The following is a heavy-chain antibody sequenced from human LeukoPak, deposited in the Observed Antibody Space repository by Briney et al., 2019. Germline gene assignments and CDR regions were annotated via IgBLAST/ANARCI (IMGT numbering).Heavy chain of an antibody. V-gene: IGHV4-4*07. CDR1: GGSISSYY. CDR2: IYSSGST. J-gene: IGHJ4*02. D-gene: IGHD4-23*01. Sequence: PSETLSLTCTVSGGSISSYYWSWIRQPAGKGLEWIGRIYSSGSTHYNPSLKRRVTMSVDTSTNHFSLNLSSVTAADTAVYYCARDRTYGGNSGFDYWGQGTLVTVSS. CDR3: ARDRTYGGNSGFDY.